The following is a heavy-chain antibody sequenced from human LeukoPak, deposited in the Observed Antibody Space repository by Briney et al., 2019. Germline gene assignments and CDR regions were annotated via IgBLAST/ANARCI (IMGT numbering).Heavy chain of an antibody. Sequence: GASVKVSCKASGYTFTSYDINWVRQATGQGLEWMGWISAYNGNTNYAQKLQGRVTMTTDTSTSTAYMELRSLRSDDTAVYYCARFGLGKHIEVAGIPFDIWGQGTMVTVSS. CDR3: ARFGLGKHIEVAGIPFDI. J-gene: IGHJ3*02. CDR2: ISAYNGNT. CDR1: GYTFTSYD. D-gene: IGHD6-19*01. V-gene: IGHV1-18*01.